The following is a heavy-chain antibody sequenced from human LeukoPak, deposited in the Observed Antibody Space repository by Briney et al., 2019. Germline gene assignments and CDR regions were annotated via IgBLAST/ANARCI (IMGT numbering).Heavy chain of an antibody. CDR3: ARQGFGSSYFDY. Sequence: SETLSLTCAVYGGPFNGYYWSWIRQPPGKGLEWIGGIYYSGSTYYNPSLKSRVTISLDTSKNQFSLKLSSVTAADTAVYYCARQGFGSSYFDYWGQGTLVTVSS. CDR1: GGPFNGYY. V-gene: IGHV4-34*01. CDR2: IYYSGST. D-gene: IGHD3-16*01. J-gene: IGHJ4*02.